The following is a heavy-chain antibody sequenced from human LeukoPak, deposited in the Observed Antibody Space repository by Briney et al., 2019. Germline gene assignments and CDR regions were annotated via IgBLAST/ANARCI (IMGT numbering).Heavy chain of an antibody. CDR1: GDSVSSNSAA. CDR2: TYYRAKWYN. V-gene: IGHV6-1*01. J-gene: IGHJ4*02. Sequence: KPSQTLSLTCAISGDSVSSNSAAWNWIRQFPSRGLEWQGRTYYRAKWYNDYAVSVKSRITINPDTSKNQFSLQLNSVTPEDTAVYYCARDRYCSSTSCYNYFDYWGQGTLVTVSS. D-gene: IGHD2-2*02. CDR3: ARDRYCSSTSCYNYFDY.